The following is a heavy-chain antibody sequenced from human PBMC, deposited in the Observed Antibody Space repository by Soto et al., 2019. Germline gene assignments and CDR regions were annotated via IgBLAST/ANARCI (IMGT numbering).Heavy chain of an antibody. D-gene: IGHD2-2*02. CDR1: GFTFDDYA. CDR2: ISWNSGSI. Sequence: GGSLRLSCAGSGFTFDDYAMHWVRQAPGKGLEWVSGISWNSGSIGYADSVKGRFTISRDNAKNSLYLQMNSLRAEDTAVYYCARDLYRPLADWGQGTLDTVSS. V-gene: IGHV3-9*01. J-gene: IGHJ4*02. CDR3: ARDLYRPLAD.